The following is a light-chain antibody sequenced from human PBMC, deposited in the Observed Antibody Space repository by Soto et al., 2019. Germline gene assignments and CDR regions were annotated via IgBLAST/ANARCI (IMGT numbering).Light chain of an antibody. CDR3: QQLNSYPRT. CDR1: QGISSY. Sequence: DIQLTQSPSFLSASVGDRVTITCRASQGISSYLAWYHHKPGKAPKLLIYAASILESGVPSRFSGTGSGTEFTLTISSLQPEDFATYYCQQLNSYPRTFGQGTKVEIK. J-gene: IGKJ1*01. CDR2: AAS. V-gene: IGKV1-9*01.